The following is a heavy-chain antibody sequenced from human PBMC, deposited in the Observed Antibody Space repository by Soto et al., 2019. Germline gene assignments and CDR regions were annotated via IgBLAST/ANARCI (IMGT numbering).Heavy chain of an antibody. CDR1: GISILSSTSY. D-gene: IGHD7-27*01. CDR3: ARHVNPWAQGAFDI. J-gene: IGHJ3*02. Sequence: PSDTLTLTCPVSGISILSSTSYWVLFRQPTGKGLEWIGSIYYRGSTYYTPSLKRRVTISGDTSKNQFSLKLSSVTAADTAVYYCARHVNPWAQGAFDIWGQGTMVT. V-gene: IGHV4-39*01. CDR2: IYYRGST.